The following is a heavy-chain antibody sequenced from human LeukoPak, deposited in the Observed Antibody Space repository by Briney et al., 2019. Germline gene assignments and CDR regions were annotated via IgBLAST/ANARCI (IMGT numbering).Heavy chain of an antibody. J-gene: IGHJ6*03. CDR3: AKVGRSGWPYYMDV. CDR2: IRGSGGST. CDR1: GFTFSSYA. Sequence: GGSLRLSCAASGFTFSSYAMSWVRQAPGKGLEWVSTIRGSGGSTYYADSVKGRFTISRDNSKNTLYLQMNSLRAEDTAVYYCAKVGRSGWPYYMDVWGKETTVTVSS. D-gene: IGHD6-19*01. V-gene: IGHV3-23*01.